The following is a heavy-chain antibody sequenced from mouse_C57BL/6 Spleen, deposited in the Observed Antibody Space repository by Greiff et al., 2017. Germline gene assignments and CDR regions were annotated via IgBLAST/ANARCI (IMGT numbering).Heavy chain of an antibody. CDR1: GYSFTSYY. Sequence: QVQLQQSGPELVKPGASVKISCKASGYSFTSYYIHWVKQRPGQGLEWIGWIYPGSGNTKYTETFKGKATLTADTSSSTAYMQLSSLTSEDSAVYYCAREDTTVVDPFDYWGQGTTLTVSS. J-gene: IGHJ2*01. D-gene: IGHD1-1*01. CDR3: AREDTTVVDPFDY. CDR2: IYPGSGNT. V-gene: IGHV1-66*01.